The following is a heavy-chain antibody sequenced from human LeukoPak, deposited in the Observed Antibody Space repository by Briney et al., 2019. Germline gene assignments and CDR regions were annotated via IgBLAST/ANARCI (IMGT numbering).Heavy chain of an antibody. Sequence: ASVKVSCKASGYTFTSYYMHWVRQAPGQGLEWMGIINPSGGSTSYAQKFQGRDTMTRDTSTSTVYMELSSLRSEDTAVYYCARTYYDFWSGIGPYYYYGMDVWGQGTTVTVSS. CDR1: GYTFTSYY. CDR3: ARTYYDFWSGIGPYYYYGMDV. J-gene: IGHJ6*02. CDR2: INPSGGST. V-gene: IGHV1-46*01. D-gene: IGHD3-3*01.